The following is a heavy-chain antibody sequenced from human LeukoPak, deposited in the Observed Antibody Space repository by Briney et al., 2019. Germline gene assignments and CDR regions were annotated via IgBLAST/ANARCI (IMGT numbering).Heavy chain of an antibody. J-gene: IGHJ5*02. Sequence: GGSLRLSCAASGFSFSNYAMHWVRQAPDRGLEWEAIISYDGSNKYYADSVKGRFTISRDNSKNTLYLQVISLRSGDTGLYHCVRVRQQLLLRSPWFDPWGQGTLVTVSS. CDR1: GFSFSNYA. D-gene: IGHD6-13*01. V-gene: IGHV3-30*04. CDR3: VRVRQQLLLRSPWFDP. CDR2: ISYDGSNK.